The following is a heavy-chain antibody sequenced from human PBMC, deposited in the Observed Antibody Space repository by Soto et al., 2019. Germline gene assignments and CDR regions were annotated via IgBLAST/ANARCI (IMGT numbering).Heavy chain of an antibody. CDR3: ARGHYDFWSGEWFDP. Sequence: PSETLSLTCTVSGGSISSYYWSWIRQPPGKGLEWIGYIYYSGSTNYNPSLKSRVTISVDTSKNQFSLKLSSVTAADTAVYYCARGHYDFWSGEWFDPWGQGTLVTVSS. CDR2: IYYSGST. V-gene: IGHV4-59*12. CDR1: GGSISSYY. J-gene: IGHJ5*02. D-gene: IGHD3-3*01.